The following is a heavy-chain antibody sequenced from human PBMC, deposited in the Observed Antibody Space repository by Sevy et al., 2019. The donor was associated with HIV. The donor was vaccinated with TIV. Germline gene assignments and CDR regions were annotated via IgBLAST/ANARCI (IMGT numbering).Heavy chain of an antibody. CDR3: TRGYYYDSSGYSDY. J-gene: IGHJ4*02. Sequence: GGSLRLSCTGSGFTFGDYAMSWFRQAPGMGLEWVGFIRSKDYGGATEYAASVKGRFTISRDDSKSIADLQMNSLKTEETAVYYCTRGYYYDSSGYSDYWGQGTLVNVSS. CDR2: IRSKDYGGAT. V-gene: IGHV3-49*03. CDR1: GFTFGDYA. D-gene: IGHD3-22*01.